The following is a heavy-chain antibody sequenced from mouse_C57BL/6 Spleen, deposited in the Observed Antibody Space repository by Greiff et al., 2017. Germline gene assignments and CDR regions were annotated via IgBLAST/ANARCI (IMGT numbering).Heavy chain of an antibody. CDR1: GYAFTNYL. V-gene: IGHV1-54*01. Sequence: QVQLQQSGAELVRPGTSVKVSCKASGYAFTNYLIEWVKQRPGQGLEWIGVINPGSGGTNYNEKFKGKATLTADKSSNTAYMQLSSLTSEDSAVYFCARRIEDAMDYWGQGTSVTVSS. CDR3: ARRIEDAMDY. J-gene: IGHJ4*01. CDR2: INPGSGGT.